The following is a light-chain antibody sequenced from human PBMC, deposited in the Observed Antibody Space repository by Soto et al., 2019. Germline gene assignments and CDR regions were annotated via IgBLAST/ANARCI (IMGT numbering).Light chain of an antibody. J-gene: IGLJ1*01. CDR1: SSNIGAGYD. Sequence: QAVVTQPPSVSGAPGQGVTISCTGSSSNIGAGYDVHWYQHLPGTAPKLLIYGNNNRPSGVPDRFSGSRSGTSASLAITGLQAEDEADYYCQSYDNSPSTYVFGTGTKLTVL. CDR2: GNN. CDR3: QSYDNSPSTYV. V-gene: IGLV1-40*01.